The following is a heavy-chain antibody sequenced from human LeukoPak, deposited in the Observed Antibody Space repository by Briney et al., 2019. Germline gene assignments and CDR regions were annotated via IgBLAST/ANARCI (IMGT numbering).Heavy chain of an antibody. D-gene: IGHD3-9*01. CDR3: ASSPYYDILTGYYGGFAY. V-gene: IGHV3-43*01. J-gene: IGHJ4*02. CDR2: ISWDGGST. Sequence: PGGSLRLSCAASGFTFDDYTMHWVRQAPGKGLEWVSLISWDGGSTYYADSVKGRFTISRDNSKNSLYLQMISLRTEDTALYYCASSPYYDILTGYYGGFAYWGQGTLVTVSS. CDR1: GFTFDDYT.